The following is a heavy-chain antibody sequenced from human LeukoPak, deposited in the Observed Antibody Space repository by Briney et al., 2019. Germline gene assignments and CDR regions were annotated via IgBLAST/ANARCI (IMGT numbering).Heavy chain of an antibody. CDR3: VKYGPQDSGSSHFDY. Sequence: GGSLRLSCAASGFTFSSYAMSWVRQAPGKGLEWVSAIRDSGSSTHYADSVKGRFTTSRDNSKNTLFLQMNSLRAEDTAIYYCVKYGPQDSGSSHFDYWGQGALVTVSS. CDR1: GFTFSSYA. J-gene: IGHJ4*02. V-gene: IGHV3-23*01. D-gene: IGHD1-26*01. CDR2: IRDSGSST.